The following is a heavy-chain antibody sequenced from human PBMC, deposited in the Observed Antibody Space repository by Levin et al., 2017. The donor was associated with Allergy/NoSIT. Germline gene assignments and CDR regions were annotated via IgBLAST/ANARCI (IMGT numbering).Heavy chain of an antibody. J-gene: IGHJ5*02. Sequence: SQTLSLTCTVSGGSISSGGYYWSWIRQHPGKGLEWIGYIYYSGSTYYNPSLKSRVTISVDTSKNQFSLKLSSVTAADTAVYYCARELTMVRGVIGFNWFDPWGQGTLVTVSS. CDR1: GGSISSGGYY. V-gene: IGHV4-31*03. CDR2: IYYSGST. D-gene: IGHD3-10*01. CDR3: ARELTMVRGVIGFNWFDP.